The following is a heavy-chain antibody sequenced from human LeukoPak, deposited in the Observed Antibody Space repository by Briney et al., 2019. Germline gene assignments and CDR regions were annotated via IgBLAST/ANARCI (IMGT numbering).Heavy chain of an antibody. CDR2: ISSSSSYI. J-gene: IGHJ4*02. D-gene: IGHD5-18*01. Sequence: GGSLRLSCAASGFSFSSYNMDWVRQAPGKGLEWVSSISSSSSYIYYADSVKGRFTISRDNAKNSLYLQMNSLRAEDTAVYYCAGGRGYSYGYAPLIDYWGQGTLVTVSS. CDR3: AGGRGYSYGYAPLIDY. V-gene: IGHV3-21*01. CDR1: GFSFSSYN.